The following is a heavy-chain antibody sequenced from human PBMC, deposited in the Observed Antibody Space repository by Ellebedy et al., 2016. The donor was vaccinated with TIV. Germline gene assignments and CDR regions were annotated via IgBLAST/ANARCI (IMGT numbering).Heavy chain of an antibody. CDR3: ARGVVPAARGGMDV. J-gene: IGHJ6*02. Sequence: SETLSLTCAVYGGSFSGYYWSWIRQPPGKGLEWIGYIYYSGSTYYNPSLKSRVTISVDTSKNQFSLKLSSVTAADTAVYYCARGVVPAARGGMDVWGQGTTVTVSS. V-gene: IGHV4-34*09. CDR1: GGSFSGYY. CDR2: IYYSGST. D-gene: IGHD2-2*01.